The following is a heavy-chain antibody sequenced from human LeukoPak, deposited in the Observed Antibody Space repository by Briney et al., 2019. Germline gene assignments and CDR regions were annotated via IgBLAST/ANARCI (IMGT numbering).Heavy chain of an antibody. V-gene: IGHV4-38-2*02. CDR3: ARDRPTTYYFDY. D-gene: IGHD5-12*01. CDR2: IYHSGST. Sequence: PSETLSLTCTVSGYSISSGYYWGWIRQPPGKGLEWIGSIYHSGSTYYNPSLKSRVTISVDTSKNQFSLKLSSVTAADTAVYYCARDRPTTYYFDYWGQGTLVTVSS. J-gene: IGHJ4*02. CDR1: GYSISSGYY.